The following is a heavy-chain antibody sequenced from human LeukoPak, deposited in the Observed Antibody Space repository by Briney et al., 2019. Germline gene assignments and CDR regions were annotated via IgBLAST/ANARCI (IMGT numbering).Heavy chain of an antibody. D-gene: IGHD6-19*01. CDR2: IYSGGST. J-gene: IGHJ4*02. CDR3: ARGIAVAGTFLEIDY. CDR1: GFTVSSNY. Sequence: GGSLRLSCAASGFTVSSNYMNWVRQAPGKGLEWVSVIYSGGSTYYADSVKGRFTISRDNAKNSLYLQMNSLRAEDTAVYYCARGIAVAGTFLEIDYWGQGTLVTVSS. V-gene: IGHV3-66*01.